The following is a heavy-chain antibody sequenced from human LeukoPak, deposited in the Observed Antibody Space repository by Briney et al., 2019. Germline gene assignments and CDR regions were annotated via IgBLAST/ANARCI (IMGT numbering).Heavy chain of an antibody. CDR2: ISYDGSNK. CDR3: AKQKWELPSTHFDY. Sequence: PGRSLRLSCAASGFTFSSYGMHWVRQAPGKGLEWVSVISYDGSNKYYADSVKGRFTISRDNSKNTLYLQMNSLRAEDTAVYYCAKQKWELPSTHFDYWGQGTLVTVSS. D-gene: IGHD1-26*01. CDR1: GFTFSSYG. J-gene: IGHJ4*02. V-gene: IGHV3-30*18.